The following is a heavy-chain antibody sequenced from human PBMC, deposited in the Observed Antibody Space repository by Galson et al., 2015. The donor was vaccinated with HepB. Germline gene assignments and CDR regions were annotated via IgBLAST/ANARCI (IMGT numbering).Heavy chain of an antibody. Sequence: SVKVSCKASGGTFSSYAISWVRQAPGQGLEWMGGIIPIFGTANYAQKFQGRVTITADESTSTAYMELSSLRSEDTAVYYGARKGVGATGLLDYWGQGTLVTVSS. V-gene: IGHV1-69*13. D-gene: IGHD1-26*01. CDR3: ARKGVGATGLLDY. J-gene: IGHJ4*02. CDR2: IIPIFGTA. CDR1: GGTFSSYA.